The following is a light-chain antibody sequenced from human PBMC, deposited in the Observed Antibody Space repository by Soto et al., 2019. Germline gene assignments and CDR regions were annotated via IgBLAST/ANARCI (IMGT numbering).Light chain of an antibody. J-gene: IGLJ1*01. V-gene: IGLV1-40*01. CDR3: QSYDNSLSGHYV. CDR2: GTT. CDR1: SSNIGAGYD. Sequence: QSVLTQPPSVSGAPGQRVTISCTGSSSNIGAGYDVHWYQQIPGTAPTLLIYGTTNRPSGVPDRFSGSKSGTSASLAITGLQAEDEADYYCQSYDNSLSGHYVFGTGTKLTVL.